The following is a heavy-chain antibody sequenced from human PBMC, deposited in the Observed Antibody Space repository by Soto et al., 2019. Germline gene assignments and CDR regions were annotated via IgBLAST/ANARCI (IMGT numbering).Heavy chain of an antibody. CDR3: AAEISSAGHY. J-gene: IGHJ4*02. CDR2: IYFTGAT. V-gene: IGHV4-39*01. D-gene: IGHD6-13*01. Sequence: QLQLQESGPGLVRPSETLSLTCSVSSGSISSSTYHWARIRQPPGKGLEWIGSIYFTGATYYSPSLKTRVTLFVDTSKNLFSLRLNSVTAADTAIYYCAAEISSAGHYWGQGTLVTVSS. CDR1: SGSISSSTYH.